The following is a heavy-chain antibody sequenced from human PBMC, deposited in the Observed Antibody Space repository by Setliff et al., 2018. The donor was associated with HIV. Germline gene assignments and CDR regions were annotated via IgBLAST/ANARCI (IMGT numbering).Heavy chain of an antibody. Sequence: GGSLRLSCAASGFTFSNAWMNWVRQAPGKGLEWVGRIRGEYGASVSGRFTISRDDSKNTAYLQMNSLQIEDTAVYYCARPRYCISTSCYEAFEYWGQGTLVTVSS. D-gene: IGHD2-2*01. CDR3: ARPRYCISTSCYEAFEY. CDR2: IRG. CDR1: GFTFSNAW. V-gene: IGHV3-15*01. J-gene: IGHJ4*02.